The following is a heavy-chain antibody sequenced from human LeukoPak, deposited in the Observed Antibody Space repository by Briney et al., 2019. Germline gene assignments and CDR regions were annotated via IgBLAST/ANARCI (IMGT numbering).Heavy chain of an antibody. CDR1: GFIFSSYA. CDR2: IKPDGSST. V-gene: IGHV3-74*01. Sequence: GGSLRLSCAASGFIFSSYAMSWVRQAPGRGLVWVSRIKPDGSSTSYADSVKGRFTISRDNAKNTLYLQMNSLRAEDTAVYYRATLYGGSLDYWGQGTLVTVSS. CDR3: ATLYGGSLDY. J-gene: IGHJ4*02. D-gene: IGHD5-12*01.